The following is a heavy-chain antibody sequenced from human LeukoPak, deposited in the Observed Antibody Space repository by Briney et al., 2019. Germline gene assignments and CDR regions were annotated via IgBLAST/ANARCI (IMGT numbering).Heavy chain of an antibody. CDR1: GGTFSSYA. CDR2: IIPIFGTA. V-gene: IGHV1-69*13. CDR3: ARDYGGSNGWFDP. J-gene: IGHJ5*02. Sequence: ASVKVPCKASGGTFSSYAISWVRQAPGQGLEWMGGIIPIFGTANYAQKFQGRVTITADESTSTAYMELSSLRSEDTAVYYCARDYGGSNGWFDPWGQGTLVTVSS. D-gene: IGHD3-16*01.